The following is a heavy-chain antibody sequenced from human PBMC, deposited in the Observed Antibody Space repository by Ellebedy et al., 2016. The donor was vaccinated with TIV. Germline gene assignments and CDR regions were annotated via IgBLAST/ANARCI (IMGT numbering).Heavy chain of an antibody. CDR2: IRQEGDEI. Sequence: GESLKISCAASGFNFRSYWMTWVRQAPGKGLEWVAKIRQEGDEIYYVESVKGRFTISRDNAKNSLFLQMNSLIVEDTAVYYCARRASYGDYAVQVNSWFDPWGQGTLVTVSS. J-gene: IGHJ5*02. V-gene: IGHV3-7*01. CDR1: GFNFRSYW. D-gene: IGHD4-17*01. CDR3: ARRASYGDYAVQVNSWFDP.